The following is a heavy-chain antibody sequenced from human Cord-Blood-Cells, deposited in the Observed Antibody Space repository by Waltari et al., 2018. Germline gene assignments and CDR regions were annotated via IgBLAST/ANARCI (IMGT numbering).Heavy chain of an antibody. J-gene: IGHJ4*02. V-gene: IGHV3-23*01. D-gene: IGHD3-3*01. Sequence: EVQLLESGGGLVQPGGSLRLSCAASGFTFSSYAMSWVRQAPGKGLEWVSAISGSGGSTYYAASGKGRFTISRDNSKNTLYLQMNSLRAEDTAVYYCAKATPQLIRFLEWLFDYWGQGTLVTVSS. CDR2: ISGSGGST. CDR1: GFTFSSYA. CDR3: AKATPQLIRFLEWLFDY.